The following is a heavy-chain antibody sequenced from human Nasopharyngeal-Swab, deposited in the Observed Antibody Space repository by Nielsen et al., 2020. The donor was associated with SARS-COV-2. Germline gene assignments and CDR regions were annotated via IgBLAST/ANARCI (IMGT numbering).Heavy chain of an antibody. CDR1: GDSVGRYY. D-gene: IGHD1-26*01. CDR2: FSYSVIT. J-gene: IGHJ4*02. Sequence: SETLSLTCTVSGDSVGRYYWGWIRQPPGKGLEWIGDFSYSVITHYNASLKSRVTISLDTSKNQFSLKLSSVTAADTGVYYCAGEVVGGLVDSWGQGILVTVSS. CDR3: AGEVVGGLVDS. V-gene: IGHV4-59*02.